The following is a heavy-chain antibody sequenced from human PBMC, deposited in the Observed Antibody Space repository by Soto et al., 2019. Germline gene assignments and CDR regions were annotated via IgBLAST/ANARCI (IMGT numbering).Heavy chain of an antibody. CDR1: GYTFTSYA. D-gene: IGHD6-19*01. V-gene: IGHV1-3*01. J-gene: IGHJ4*02. CDR2: INAGNGNT. Sequence: ASLKVSCKASGYTFTSYAMHWVRQAPGQRLECMGWINAGNGNTKDSQKFQGRVTITRDTSASTAYMELSSLRSEDTADYYCARSRVSHSSGWYDHNFDYWGQGTLVTVSS. CDR3: ARSRVSHSSGWYDHNFDY.